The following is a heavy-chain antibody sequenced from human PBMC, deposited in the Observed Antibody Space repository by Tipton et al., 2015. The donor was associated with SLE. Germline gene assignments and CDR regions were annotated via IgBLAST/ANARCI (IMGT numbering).Heavy chain of an antibody. V-gene: IGHV5-51*03. D-gene: IGHD6-25*01. CDR2: IFPGDSEI. CDR3: VRAAADY. CDR1: GYTFDTFW. Sequence: VQLVQSGAEMKKPGESLKISCQGSGYTFDTFWIGWVRQMPGKGPEWMGMIFPGDSEIWYSPSFQGQVTLSADKSIRTAYLQWRSLKASDTAMYYCVRAAADYWGQGTLVTVSS. J-gene: IGHJ4*02.